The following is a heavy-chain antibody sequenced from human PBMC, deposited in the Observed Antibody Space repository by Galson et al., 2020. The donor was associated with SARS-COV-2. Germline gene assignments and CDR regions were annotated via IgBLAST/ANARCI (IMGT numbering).Heavy chain of an antibody. CDR1: GFTFASYA. D-gene: IGHD4-17*01. V-gene: IGHV3-30*01. J-gene: IGHJ4*02. CDR2: ISYDGRNT. CDR3: ARVDGDYAPDY. Sequence: GGSLRLSCAASGFTFASYAINCVRPAPPTPLQSVALISYDGRNTYYAASEKGRFTISRDNSKKTLYLQMNSLRAEDTAVYYCARVDGDYAPDYWGQGTLVTVSP.